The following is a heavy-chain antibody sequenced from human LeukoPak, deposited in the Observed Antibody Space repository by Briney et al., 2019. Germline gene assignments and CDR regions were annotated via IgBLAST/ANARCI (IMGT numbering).Heavy chain of an antibody. Sequence: GGSLRLSCVPSGSTFSSFAMTWVRQAPGKGLEWVSSISGSGGTTYYADSIKGRFTISRDSSKNMLYLQMNSLRAEDTALYYCGRAYDFSRHWGQGTLVTVSS. D-gene: IGHD3-3*01. CDR3: GRAYDFSRH. CDR2: ISGSGGTT. V-gene: IGHV3-23*01. CDR1: GSTFSSFA. J-gene: IGHJ4*02.